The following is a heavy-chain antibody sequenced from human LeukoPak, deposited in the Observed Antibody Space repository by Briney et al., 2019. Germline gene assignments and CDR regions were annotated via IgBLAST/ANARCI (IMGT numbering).Heavy chain of an antibody. Sequence: PSETLSLTCTVSGGSISSSSYYWGWIRQPPGKGLEWIGSIYYSGSTYYNPSLKSRVTISVDTSKNQFSLKLSSVTAADTAVYYCAREGLPTTFYYCGIDYWGQGTLVTVSS. CDR1: GGSISSSSYY. V-gene: IGHV4-39*07. CDR3: AREGLPTTFYYCGIDY. CDR2: IYYSGST. D-gene: IGHD3-10*01. J-gene: IGHJ4*02.